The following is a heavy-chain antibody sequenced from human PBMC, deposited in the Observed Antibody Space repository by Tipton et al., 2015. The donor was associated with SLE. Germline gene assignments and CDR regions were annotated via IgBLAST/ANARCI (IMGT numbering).Heavy chain of an antibody. D-gene: IGHD3-16*01. V-gene: IGHV4-34*01. CDR1: GGSFSGYY. Sequence: TLSLTCAVYGGSFSGYYWTWIRQPPGKGLEWIGDINHSGSTSYNPSLQSRVTTSIDTSKSQFSLKLTSVTAADTAMYYCARELRGGFDFWGQGALVTVSS. J-gene: IGHJ4*02. CDR3: ARELRGGFDF. CDR2: INHSGST.